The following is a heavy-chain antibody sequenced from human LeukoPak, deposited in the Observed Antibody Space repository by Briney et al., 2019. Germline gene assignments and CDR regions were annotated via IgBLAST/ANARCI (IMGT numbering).Heavy chain of an antibody. CDR2: ISGSGGST. J-gene: IGHJ4*02. D-gene: IGHD6-13*01. Sequence: GSLRLSCAASGFTFSSYAMSWVRQAPGKGLEWVSAISGSGGSTYYADSVKGRFTISRDNSKNTLYLQMNSLRAEDTAVYYCAKVMYSSSWQDYDYWGQGTLVTVSS. CDR1: GFTFSSYA. V-gene: IGHV3-23*01. CDR3: AKVMYSSSWQDYDY.